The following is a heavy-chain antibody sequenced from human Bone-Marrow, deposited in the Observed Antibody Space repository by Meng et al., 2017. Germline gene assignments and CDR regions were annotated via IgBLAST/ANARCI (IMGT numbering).Heavy chain of an antibody. V-gene: IGHV1-18*01. J-gene: IGHJ3*02. D-gene: IGHD2-21*02. CDR1: GYTFLSNG. CDR2: ISTYNGNT. CDR3: ARVKELVYCGGDCYSINAFDI. Sequence: ASVNVSCKASGYTFLSNGISWVRQAPGQGREWMGWISTYNGNTNYAQNVQGRVTMTTDTSTSTAYMELRSLRSDDPAVYYCARVKELVYCGGDCYSINAFDIWGQGTMVTVSS.